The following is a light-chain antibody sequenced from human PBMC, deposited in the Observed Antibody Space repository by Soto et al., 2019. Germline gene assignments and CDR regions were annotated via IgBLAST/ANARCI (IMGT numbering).Light chain of an antibody. CDR2: GAS. CDR1: QSVSNSY. Sequence: EVVLTQSPGTLSLSPGERATLSCRASQSVSNSYLAWYQQKPGQAPRLLIYGASSRATGIPDRFSGSGSGTDFTLTISRLEPGDFAVYYCQQYGSSPPITFGPGTKVDIK. CDR3: QQYGSSPPIT. V-gene: IGKV3-20*01. J-gene: IGKJ3*01.